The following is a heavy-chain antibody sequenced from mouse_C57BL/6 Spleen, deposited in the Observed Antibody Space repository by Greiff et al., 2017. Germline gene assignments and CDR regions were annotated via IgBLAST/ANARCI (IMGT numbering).Heavy chain of an antibody. Sequence: VQLQESGPELVKPGASVKISCKASGYAFSSSWMNWVKQRPGQGLEWIGRIYPGDGDTNYNGKFKGKATLTADKSSSTAYMQLSSLTSEDSAVCCCARRGDPNPMGCWGQGASVTFSS. V-gene: IGHV1-82*01. CDR1: GYAFSSSW. CDR3: ARRGDPNPMGC. CDR2: IYPGDGDT. J-gene: IGHJ4*01.